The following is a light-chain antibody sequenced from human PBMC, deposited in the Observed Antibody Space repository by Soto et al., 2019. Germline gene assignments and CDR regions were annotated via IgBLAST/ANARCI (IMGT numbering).Light chain of an antibody. Sequence: IVMTQSRATLSVSPGEGVTLSCRASENVGTNLAWYQQKPGQAPRLLIYGSSTRATGIPATFSGSGSGTEFTLTISSLQSEESAIYYCQQYNNWGLSFGGGTKV. CDR1: ENVGTN. V-gene: IGKV3D-15*01. CDR2: GSS. J-gene: IGKJ4*01. CDR3: QQYNNWGLS.